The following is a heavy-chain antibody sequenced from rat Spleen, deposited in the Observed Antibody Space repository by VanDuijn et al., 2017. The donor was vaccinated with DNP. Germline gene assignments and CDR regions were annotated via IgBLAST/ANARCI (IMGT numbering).Heavy chain of an antibody. D-gene: IGHD1-9*01. Sequence: EVQLVESGGDLVQPGRSLKLSCVASGFTFNNYWMTWIRQVPGKGLEWVASITRSGGSTYYPDSVKGRFTISRDNAKNTLYLQMNSLRSEDTATYYCARGTYYGYSPYWYFDFWGPGTMVTVSS. CDR2: ITRSGGST. CDR3: ARGTYYGYSPYWYFDF. J-gene: IGHJ1*01. V-gene: IGHV5-31*01. CDR1: GFTFNNYW.